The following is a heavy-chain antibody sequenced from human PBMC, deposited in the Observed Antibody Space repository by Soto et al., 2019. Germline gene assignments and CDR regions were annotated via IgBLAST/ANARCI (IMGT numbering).Heavy chain of an antibody. CDR1: GYTFTNYG. J-gene: IGHJ4*02. D-gene: IGHD4-17*01. CDR3: ARDVGVNDNGDHVDY. CDR2: ISGYNGNT. Sequence: QGHLVQSGAEVKKPGASVTVSCKASGYTFTNYGISWVRQAPGQGLEWMGWISGYNGNTKYAPKFQGRVTLTSDTSTSTSYIQLRSLRSDDTAVYYCARDVGVNDNGDHVDYWGQGTLVTVSS. V-gene: IGHV1-18*01.